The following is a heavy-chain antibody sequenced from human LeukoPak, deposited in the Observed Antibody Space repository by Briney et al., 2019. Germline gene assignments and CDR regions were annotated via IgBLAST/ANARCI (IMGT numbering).Heavy chain of an antibody. V-gene: IGHV3-30*18. D-gene: IGHD6-19*01. CDR3: AKDSTGGWSDY. CDR2: ISYDGSNK. J-gene: IGHJ4*02. Sequence: PGRSLRLSCAASGFTFSSYGMHWVRQAPGKGLEWVAVISYDGSNKYYADSVKGRFTISRDNSKNTLYLQMNSLRAEDTAVYYCAKDSTGGWSDYWGQGTLVTVSS. CDR1: GFTFSSYG.